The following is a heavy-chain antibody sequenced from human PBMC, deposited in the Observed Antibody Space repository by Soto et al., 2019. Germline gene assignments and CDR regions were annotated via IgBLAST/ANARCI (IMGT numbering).Heavy chain of an antibody. CDR1: GGSVSSGSYY. CDR2: IYYSGST. V-gene: IGHV4-61*01. D-gene: IGHD1-26*01. Sequence: QVQLQESGPGLVKPSETLSLTCTVSGGSVSSGSYYWSWIRQPPGKGLEWIGYIYYSGSTNYNPSLKSRVTISVDTSKNQFSLKLSSVTAADTAVYYCARDRWGSYFTTGIDYWGQGTLVTVSS. J-gene: IGHJ4*02. CDR3: ARDRWGSYFTTGIDY.